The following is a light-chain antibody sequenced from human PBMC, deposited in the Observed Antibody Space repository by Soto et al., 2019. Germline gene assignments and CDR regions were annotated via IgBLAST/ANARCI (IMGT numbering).Light chain of an antibody. CDR1: QSVSSSY. CDR3: QQYNNWPPWT. Sequence: EIVLTQSPGTLSLSPGERATLSCRASQSVSSSYLAWYQQTPGQAPRLLIYGASTRATGIPARFSGSGSGTEFTLTISSLQSEDFAVYYCQQYNNWPPWTFGQGTRLEIK. J-gene: IGKJ5*01. V-gene: IGKV3-15*01. CDR2: GAS.